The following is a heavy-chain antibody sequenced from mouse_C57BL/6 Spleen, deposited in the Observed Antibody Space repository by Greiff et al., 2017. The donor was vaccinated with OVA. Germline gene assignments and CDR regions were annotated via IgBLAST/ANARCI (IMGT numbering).Heavy chain of an antibody. D-gene: IGHD1-1*01. Sequence: QQSCQASGYTFTSYWMHWVKQRPGRGLEWIGRIDPNSGGTKYNEKFKSKATLTVDKPSSTAYMQLSSLTSEDSAVYYCASFTTVVATDYAMDYWGQGTSVTVSS. CDR1: GYTFTSYW. CDR3: ASFTTVVATDYAMDY. V-gene: IGHV1-72*01. J-gene: IGHJ4*01. CDR2: IDPNSGGT.